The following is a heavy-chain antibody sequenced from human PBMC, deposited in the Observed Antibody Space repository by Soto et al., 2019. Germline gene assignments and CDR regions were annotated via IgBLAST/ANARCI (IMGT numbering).Heavy chain of an antibody. J-gene: IGHJ2*01. D-gene: IGHD3-10*01. V-gene: IGHV1-69*01. CDR2: IIPIFGTA. CDR1: GGTFSSYA. Sequence: QVQLVQSGAEVKKPGSSVKVSCKASGGTFSSYAIIWVRQAPGQGLEWMGGIIPIFGTANYAQKFQGRVTITADESTSTAYMELSSLRSEDTAVYYCARLGSGYGDLHWYFDLWGRGTLVTVSS. CDR3: ARLGSGYGDLHWYFDL.